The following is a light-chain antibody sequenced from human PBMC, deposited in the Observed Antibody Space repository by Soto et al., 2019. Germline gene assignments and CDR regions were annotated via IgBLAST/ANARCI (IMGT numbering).Light chain of an antibody. V-gene: IGKV1-5*03. CDR1: QSISSW. J-gene: IGKJ1*01. CDR2: KAS. CDR3: QQYNGP. Sequence: DIQMPQSPSTLSASVGDRVTITCRASQSISSWLAWYQQKPGKAPKLLIYKASSLESGVPSRFSGSGSGTEFTLTISSLQPDDFATYYCQQYNGPFGQGTKVEIK.